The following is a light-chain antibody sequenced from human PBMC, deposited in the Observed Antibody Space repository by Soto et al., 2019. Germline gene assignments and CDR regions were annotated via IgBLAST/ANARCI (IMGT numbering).Light chain of an antibody. V-gene: IGKV3-20*01. Sequence: EIVLTQCPGTVSLSPGESATLSCRASQSVSSSQVAWYQLKPGQAPRLLIYGASSRAAGIPDRFSGVGSETDFTLTISRLEPEDFAVYYCQQYATSPHTLGQGTKLEIK. CDR3: QQYATSPHT. CDR1: QSVSSSQ. CDR2: GAS. J-gene: IGKJ2*01.